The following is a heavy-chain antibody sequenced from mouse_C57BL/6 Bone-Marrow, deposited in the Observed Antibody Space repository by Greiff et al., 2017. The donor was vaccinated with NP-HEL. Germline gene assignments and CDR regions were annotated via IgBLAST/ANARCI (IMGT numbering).Heavy chain of an antibody. CDR2: IHPNSGST. Sequence: QVQLQQPGAELVKPGASVKLSCKASGYTFTSYWMHWVKQRPGQGLEWIGIIHPNSGSTNYNEKFKSKATLTVDKSSSTAYMQLSSLTSEDSAVYYCARKGYYGSSYWYFDVWGTGTTVTVSS. D-gene: IGHD1-1*01. CDR1: GYTFTSYW. CDR3: ARKGYYGSSYWYFDV. J-gene: IGHJ1*03. V-gene: IGHV1-64*01.